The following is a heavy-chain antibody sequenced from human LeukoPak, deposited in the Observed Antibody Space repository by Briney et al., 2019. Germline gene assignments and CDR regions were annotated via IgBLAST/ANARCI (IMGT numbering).Heavy chain of an antibody. D-gene: IGHD3-22*01. CDR1: GASISSNSYY. Sequence: PSGTLSLTCTVSGASISSNSYYWGWIRQPPGKGLEWIGSIYFSGSTYYNPSLKSRVTISIDTSKNQFSLKLSSVTAADTAVYYCTRGSIAYYYMDVWGKGTTVTISS. J-gene: IGHJ6*03. V-gene: IGHV4-39*07. CDR3: TRGSIAYYYMDV. CDR2: IYFSGST.